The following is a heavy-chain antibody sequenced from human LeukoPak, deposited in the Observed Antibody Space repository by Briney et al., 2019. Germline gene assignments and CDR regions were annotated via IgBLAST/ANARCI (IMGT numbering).Heavy chain of an antibody. CDR2: IVPIFGTA. CDR1: GGTFISYA. CDR3: ARLAPEQQLVLGAFDI. J-gene: IGHJ3*02. D-gene: IGHD6-13*01. Sequence: SVKVSCKASGGTFISYAISWVGQAPGQGLEWRGGIVPIFGTANYAQKFQRRVTITAHKSTSTAYMELSSLRSEDTAVYYCARLAPEQQLVLGAFDIWGQGTMVTVSS. V-gene: IGHV1-69*06.